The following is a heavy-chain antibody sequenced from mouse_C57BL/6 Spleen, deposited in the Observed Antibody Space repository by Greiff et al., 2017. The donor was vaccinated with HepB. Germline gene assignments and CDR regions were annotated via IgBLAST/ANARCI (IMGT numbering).Heavy chain of an antibody. D-gene: IGHD2-3*01. V-gene: IGHV7-3*01. CDR2: IRNKANGYTT. J-gene: IGHJ3*01. Sequence: EVMLVESGGGLVQPGGSLSLSCAASGFTFTDYYMSWVRQPPGKALEWLGFIRNKANGYTTEYNASVKGRFTISRDNSQSILYLQMNALRAEDSATYYCASSYDGYYEAWLAYWGQGTLVTVSA. CDR1: GFTFTDYY. CDR3: ASSYDGYYEAWLAY.